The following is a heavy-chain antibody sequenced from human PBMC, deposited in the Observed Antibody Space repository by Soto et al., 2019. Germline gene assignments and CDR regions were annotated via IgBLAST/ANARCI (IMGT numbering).Heavy chain of an antibody. CDR1: GGTFSSYA. CDR3: ARSKYYYDSSGYFDY. D-gene: IGHD3-22*01. V-gene: IGHV1-69*13. J-gene: IGHJ4*02. CDR2: IIPIFGTA. Sequence: GASVKVSCKASGGTFSSYAISWVRQAPGQGLEWMGGIIPIFGTANYAQKFQGRVTITADESTSTAYMELSSLRSEDTAVYYCARSKYYYDSSGYFDYWGQGTLVTVSS.